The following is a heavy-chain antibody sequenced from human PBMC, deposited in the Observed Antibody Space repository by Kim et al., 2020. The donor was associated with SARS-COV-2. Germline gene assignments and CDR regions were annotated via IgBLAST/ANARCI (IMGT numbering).Heavy chain of an antibody. V-gene: IGHV4-4*02. CDR1: GGSISTNDW. Sequence: SETLSLTCDVSGGSISTNDWWIWVRQPPGKGLEGLEWIGEIYHNRNTNYSPSLKSRVTILISKSKNQFSLDLTSVTAADTASYYCARKKVLLGSSYHAMDVWGQGTTVTVSS. CDR3: ARKKVLLGSSYHAMDV. CDR2: IYHNRNT. D-gene: IGHD6-6*01. J-gene: IGHJ6*02.